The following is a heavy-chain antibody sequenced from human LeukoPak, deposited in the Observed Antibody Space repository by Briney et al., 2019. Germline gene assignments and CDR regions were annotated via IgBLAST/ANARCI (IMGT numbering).Heavy chain of an antibody. D-gene: IGHD1-26*01. CDR3: AKRGSYFEGFDY. Sequence: GASLRLTCAASGLTFSNFGMSWVRQAPGKGLEWVSAISDSGGSTYYTESVKGRFTISRDNSKNTLYLQMTSLSGEDTAVYYCAKRGSYFEGFDYWGQGTLVTVSS. CDR2: ISDSGGST. J-gene: IGHJ4*02. CDR1: GLTFSNFG. V-gene: IGHV3-23*01.